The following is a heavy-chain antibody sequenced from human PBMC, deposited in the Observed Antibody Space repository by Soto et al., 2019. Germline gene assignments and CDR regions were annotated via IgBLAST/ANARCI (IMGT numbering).Heavy chain of an antibody. Sequence: SETLSLTCAVSGGSISSGGYYWSWIRQPPGKGLEWIGEINHSGSTNYNPSLKSRVTISVDTSKNQFSLKLSSVTAADTAVYYCARYSYDYGVDYWGQGTLVTVSS. J-gene: IGHJ4*02. V-gene: IGHV4-34*01. CDR3: ARYSYDYGVDY. CDR2: INHSGST. CDR1: GGSISSGGYY. D-gene: IGHD4-17*01.